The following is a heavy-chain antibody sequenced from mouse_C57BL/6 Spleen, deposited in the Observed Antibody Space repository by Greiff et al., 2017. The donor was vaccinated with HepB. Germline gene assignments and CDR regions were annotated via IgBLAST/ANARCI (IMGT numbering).Heavy chain of an antibody. V-gene: IGHV1-61*01. CDR1: GYTFTSYW. J-gene: IGHJ2*01. CDR2: IYPSDSET. D-gene: IGHD1-1*01. Sequence: VQLQQSGAELVRPGSSVKLSCKASGYTFTSYWMDWVKQRPGQGLEWIGNIYPSDSETHYNQKFKDKATLTVDKSSSTAYMQLSSLTSEDSAVYYCASRRAHYYGSSLYFDYWGQGTTLTVSS. CDR3: ASRRAHYYGSSLYFDY.